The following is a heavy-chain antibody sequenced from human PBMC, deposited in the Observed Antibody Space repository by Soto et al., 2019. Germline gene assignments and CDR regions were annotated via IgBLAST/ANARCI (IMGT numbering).Heavy chain of an antibody. CDR3: AKAGDYHGSESYFPLDY. J-gene: IGHJ4*02. Sequence: EVQLLESGGVLVQPGGSLRLSCAASGFTFSTYAMTWVHQAPGKGLEWVSSISGSGGRTYYADSVKGRFTISRDNSKNTLYLQTSSLRAEDTAVYYCAKAGDYHGSESYFPLDYWGQGTLVPVSS. CDR2: ISGSGGRT. D-gene: IGHD3-10*01. CDR1: GFTFSTYA. V-gene: IGHV3-23*01.